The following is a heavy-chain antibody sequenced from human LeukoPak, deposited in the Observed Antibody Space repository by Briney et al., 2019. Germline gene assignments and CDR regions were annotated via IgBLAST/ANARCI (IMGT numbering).Heavy chain of an antibody. CDR3: AKEPSSSWYGGLDY. J-gene: IGHJ4*02. CDR2: IYYSGST. CDR1: GGSISSSSYY. V-gene: IGHV4-39*07. Sequence: SETLSLTCTVSGGSISSSSYYWGWIRQPPGKGLEWIGSIYYSGSTYYNPSLKSRVTISVDTSKNQFSLKLSSVTAADTAVYYCAKEPSSSWYGGLDYWGQGTLVTVSS. D-gene: IGHD6-13*01.